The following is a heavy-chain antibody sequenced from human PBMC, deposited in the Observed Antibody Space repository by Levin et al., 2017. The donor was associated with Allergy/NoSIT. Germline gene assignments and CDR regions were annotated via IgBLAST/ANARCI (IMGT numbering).Heavy chain of an antibody. CDR2: IYSGGST. V-gene: IGHV3-66*02. Sequence: ASVKVSCAASGFTVSSNYMSWVRQAPGKGLEWVSVIYSGGSTYYADSVKGRFTISRDNSKNTLYLQMNSLRAEDTAVYYCARDLSITGTTEGFDYWGQGTLVTVSS. J-gene: IGHJ4*02. CDR3: ARDLSITGTTEGFDY. CDR1: GFTVSSNY. D-gene: IGHD1-20*01.